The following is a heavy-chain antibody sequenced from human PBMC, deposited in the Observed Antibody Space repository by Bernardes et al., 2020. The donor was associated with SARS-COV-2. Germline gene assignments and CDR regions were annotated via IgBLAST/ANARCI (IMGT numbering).Heavy chain of an antibody. V-gene: IGHV3-11*03. D-gene: IGHD3-3*01. J-gene: IGHJ3*02. Sequence: GGSLRLSCAASGFTFSDYYMSWIRQAPGKGLEWVSYISSSSSYTNYADSVKGRFTISRDNAKNSLYLQMNSLRAEDTAVYYCARTTTPTRYDFWSGPHDAFDICGQWTMVTVSS. CDR3: ARTTTPTRYDFWSGPHDAFDI. CDR1: GFTFSDYY. CDR2: ISSSSSYT.